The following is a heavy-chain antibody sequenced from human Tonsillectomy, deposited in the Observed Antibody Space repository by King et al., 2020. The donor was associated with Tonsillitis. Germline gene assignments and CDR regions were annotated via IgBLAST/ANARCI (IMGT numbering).Heavy chain of an antibody. CDR3: ARTYYYGSGDYYYGMDV. V-gene: IGHV3-20*01. CDR1: GFTFDDYG. CDR2: INWNGGST. Sequence: VQLVESGGGVVRPGGSLRLSCAASGFTFDDYGMSWVRQAPGKGLEWGSGINWNGGSTGYADSVKGRFTISRDNAKNSLYLQMNSLRAEDTALYHCARTYYYGSGDYYYGMDVWGQGTTVTVSS. J-gene: IGHJ6*02. D-gene: IGHD3-10*01.